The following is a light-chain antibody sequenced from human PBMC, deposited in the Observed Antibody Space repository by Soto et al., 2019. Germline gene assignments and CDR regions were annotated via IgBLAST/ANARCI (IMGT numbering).Light chain of an antibody. CDR1: QKIFFRSNNKTY. J-gene: IGKJ2*01. CDR3: HQYYNTPYT. Sequence: DIVMTQSPDSLAVSLGERATINCKSTQKIFFRSNNKTYLAWYQQKPRQPPKLLIYWASTRDSGVPGRFSGSGSWTDFTLTITSLQAEDVAFYFCHQYYNTPYTFGQGTKLEI. V-gene: IGKV4-1*01. CDR2: WAS.